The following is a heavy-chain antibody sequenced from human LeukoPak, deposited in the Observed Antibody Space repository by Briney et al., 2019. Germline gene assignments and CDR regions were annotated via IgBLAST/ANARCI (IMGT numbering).Heavy chain of an antibody. CDR1: GFTFTSSA. CDR2: IVVGSGNT. Sequence: SVKVSCKASGFTFTSSAMQWVRQARGQRLEWIGWIVVGSGNTNYAQKFQERVTITRDMSTSTAYMELSSLRSEDTAVYYCAVTGYSGDPYYFVYWGQGTLVTVSS. D-gene: IGHD5-12*01. V-gene: IGHV1-58*02. CDR3: AVTGYSGDPYYFVY. J-gene: IGHJ4*02.